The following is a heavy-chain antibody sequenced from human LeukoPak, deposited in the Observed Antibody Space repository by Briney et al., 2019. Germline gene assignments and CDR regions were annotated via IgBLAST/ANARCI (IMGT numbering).Heavy chain of an antibody. J-gene: IGHJ4*02. CDR3: ALAVAGEVDY. CDR1: GFTFSSYS. V-gene: IGHV3-21*01. CDR2: ISSSSSYI. Sequence: GGSLRLSCAASGFTFSSYSMNWVRQAPGKGLEWVSSISSSSSYIYYADSVKGRFTISRDNAKNSLYLQMNSLRAEDTAVYYCALAVAGEVDYWGQGTLATVSS. D-gene: IGHD6-19*01.